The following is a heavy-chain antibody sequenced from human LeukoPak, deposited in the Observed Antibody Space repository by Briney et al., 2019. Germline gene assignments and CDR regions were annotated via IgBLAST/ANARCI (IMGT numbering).Heavy chain of an antibody. J-gene: IGHJ4*02. CDR3: ARVNHDYVWGSYRPFDY. V-gene: IGHV1-2*02. CDR2: INPNSGGT. Sequence: ASVKVSCKASGYTFTGYYMHWVRQAPGQGLEWMGWINPNSGGTNYAQKFQGRVTMTRDTSISTAYMELSRLRSDDTAVYYCARVNHDYVWGSYRPFDYWGQGTLSPSPQ. CDR1: GYTFTGYY. D-gene: IGHD3-16*02.